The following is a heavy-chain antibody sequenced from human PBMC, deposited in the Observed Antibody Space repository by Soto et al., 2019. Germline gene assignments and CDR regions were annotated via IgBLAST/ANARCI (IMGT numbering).Heavy chain of an antibody. CDR1: GFTFSSSA. CDR2: ITACNGNT. J-gene: IGHJ6*02. CDR3: ASPLEWGLPYGMDV. D-gene: IGHD3-3*01. V-gene: IGHV1-18*01. Sequence: ASVKVSCKASGFTFSSSAVQWVRQAPGQGLEWIGWITACNGNTNYAQKLQGRVTMTTDTSTSTAYMELRSLRSDDTAVYYCASPLEWGLPYGMDVWGQGTTVTVSS.